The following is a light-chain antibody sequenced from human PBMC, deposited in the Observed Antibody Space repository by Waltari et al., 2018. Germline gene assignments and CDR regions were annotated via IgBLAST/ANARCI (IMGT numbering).Light chain of an antibody. Sequence: DIVMTQSPNSLAVSLGERATINCKPSQSVLYNSNNKNYLAWYQQKPGQPPKLLIYWASTRESGVPDRFSGSGSGTDFTLSISSLQAEDVAVYYCQQHYISRTFGQGTRVEIK. J-gene: IGKJ1*01. CDR2: WAS. CDR1: QSVLYNSNNKNY. V-gene: IGKV4-1*01. CDR3: QQHYISRT.